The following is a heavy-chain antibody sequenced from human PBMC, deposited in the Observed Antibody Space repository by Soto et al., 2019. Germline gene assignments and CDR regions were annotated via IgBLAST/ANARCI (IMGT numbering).Heavy chain of an antibody. CDR2: IYTSGST. J-gene: IGHJ6*02. D-gene: IGHD2-15*01. Sequence: QVQLQESGPGLVKPSETLSLTCTVSGGSISSYYWSWIRQPAGKGLEWIGRIYTSGSTNYNPSLKSRVTMSVDTSKNQFSLKLSSVTAADTAVYYCARDPRGSVVVAAHLSYYYYGMDVWGQGTTVTVSS. V-gene: IGHV4-4*07. CDR3: ARDPRGSVVVAAHLSYYYYGMDV. CDR1: GGSISSYY.